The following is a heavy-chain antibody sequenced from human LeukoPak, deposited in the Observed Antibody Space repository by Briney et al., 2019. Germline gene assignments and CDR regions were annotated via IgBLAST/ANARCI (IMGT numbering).Heavy chain of an antibody. V-gene: IGHV3-30*18. CDR2: ISYDGSNT. D-gene: IGHD1-26*01. CDR3: AKDSWGYASAFDI. J-gene: IGHJ3*02. Sequence: PGGSLRLSCAASGFTFSSYGMHWVRQAPGKGLEWVALISYDGSNTNYADSVKGRFTSSRDNSKNTLYLQMNSLRADDTAVYYCAKDSWGYASAFDIWGQGTMVTVSS. CDR1: GFTFSSYG.